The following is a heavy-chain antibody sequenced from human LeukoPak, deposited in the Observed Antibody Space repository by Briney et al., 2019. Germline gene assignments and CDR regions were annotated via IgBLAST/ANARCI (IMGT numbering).Heavy chain of an antibody. Sequence: GGSLRLSCAASGFTFSKYAMSWVRQAPGKGLEWVSAISVSGGSTYYADSVKGRFTIFRDNSKNTLYLQMNSLRAEDTAVYYCAKVAVGSTTYFFSFDSWGQGTLVTVSS. J-gene: IGHJ4*02. V-gene: IGHV3-23*01. D-gene: IGHD1-26*01. CDR3: AKVAVGSTTYFFSFDS. CDR1: GFTFSKYA. CDR2: ISVSGGST.